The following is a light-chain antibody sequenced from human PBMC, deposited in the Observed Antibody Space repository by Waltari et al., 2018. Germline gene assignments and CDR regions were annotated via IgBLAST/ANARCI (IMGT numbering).Light chain of an antibody. V-gene: IGLV2-14*03. J-gene: IGLJ3*02. CDR3: SSYTTSNTLWV. CDR2: HVN. CDR1: SRDVGDYTF. Sequence: QSALTQPASVSGYPGQSITISCTGTSRDVGDYTFVSWYQQHPGKAPQLIISHVNSRPSGVSNRFSGSKSGNTASLTISELQAEDGADYYCSSYTTSNTLWVFGGGTKLTVL.